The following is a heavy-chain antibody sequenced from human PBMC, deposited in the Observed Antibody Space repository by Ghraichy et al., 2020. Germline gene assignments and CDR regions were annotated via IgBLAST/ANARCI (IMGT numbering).Heavy chain of an antibody. CDR1: GFTFSDHY. J-gene: IGHJ4*02. V-gene: IGHV3-72*01. Sequence: SCAASGFTFSDHYMDWVRQAPGKGLEWVGRTRNKANSYTTEYAASVKGRFTISRDDSKNSLYLQMNSLKTEDTAVYYCARSGITYYYDSSGYRRSYYFDYWGQGTLVTVSS. D-gene: IGHD3-22*01. CDR2: TRNKANSYTT. CDR3: ARSGITYYYDSSGYRRSYYFDY.